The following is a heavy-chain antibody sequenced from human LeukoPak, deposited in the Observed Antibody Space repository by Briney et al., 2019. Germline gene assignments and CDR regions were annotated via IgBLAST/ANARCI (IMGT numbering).Heavy chain of an antibody. J-gene: IGHJ4*02. CDR1: GYSISSGYY. CDR3: TMGVGYYDSSGYYYIDY. V-gene: IGHV4-38-2*02. CDR2: IYHSGST. Sequence: PSETLSLTCTVSGYSISSGYYWGWIRQPPGKGLEWIGSIYHSGSTYYNPSLKSRVTISVDTSKNQLSLKLSSVTAEDTAVYYCTMGVGYYDSSGYYYIDYWGQGTLVTVSS. D-gene: IGHD3-22*01.